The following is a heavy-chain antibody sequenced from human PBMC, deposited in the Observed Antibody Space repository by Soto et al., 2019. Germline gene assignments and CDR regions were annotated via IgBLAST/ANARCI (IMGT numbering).Heavy chain of an antibody. V-gene: IGHV3-15*07. J-gene: IGHJ3*02. CDR3: ITDRFGSPDAFDI. Sequence: GGSLRLSCAASGFTFSNAWMNWVRQAPGKGLEWVGRIKSKTDGGTTDYAAPVKGRFTISRDDSKNTLYLQMNSLKTEDTAVYYCITDRFGSPDAFDIWGQGTMVTVSS. D-gene: IGHD3-16*01. CDR1: GFTFSNAW. CDR2: IKSKTDGGTT.